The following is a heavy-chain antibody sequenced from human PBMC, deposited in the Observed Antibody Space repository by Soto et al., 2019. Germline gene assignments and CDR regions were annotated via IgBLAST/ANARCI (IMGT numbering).Heavy chain of an antibody. V-gene: IGHV4-31*03. J-gene: IGHJ6*02. CDR2: IYYSGNT. CDR3: ARDPNGGNVLYYGMDV. D-gene: IGHD2-8*01. CDR1: GGSISSGSYY. Sequence: SETLSLTCTVSGGSISSGSYYWSWIRQHPGKALEWNGFIYYSGNTYYHPSLQSRITISIDTSKNQFSLKLSSVTAADTAVYYCARDPNGGNVLYYGMDVWGQGTTVTVSS.